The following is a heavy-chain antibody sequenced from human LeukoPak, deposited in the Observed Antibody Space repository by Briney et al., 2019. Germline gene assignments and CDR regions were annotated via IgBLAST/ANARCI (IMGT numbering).Heavy chain of an antibody. Sequence: LXLSXXXSGFIXXNSGMGWVRQAPGRGLEWVSAISASGLTAYYGDSVKGRFTISRDNAKNTLYLHMSSLRGEDTAIYYCTENTWGRGTRVTVSS. J-gene: IGHJ4*02. V-gene: IGHV3-23*01. CDR2: ISASGLTA. CDR3: TENT. CDR1: GFIXXNSG.